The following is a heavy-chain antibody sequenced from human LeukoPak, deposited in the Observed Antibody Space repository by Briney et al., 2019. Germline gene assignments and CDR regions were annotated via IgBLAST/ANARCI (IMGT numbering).Heavy chain of an antibody. CDR1: GDSISSGGYS. Sequence: PSQTLSLTCAVSGDSISSGGYSRSWIRQPPVKGLEWIGYIYYSGSTNYNPSLKSRVTISVDTSKNQFSLKLSSVTAADTAVYYCARVSDGYNYYFDYWGQGTLVTVSS. J-gene: IGHJ4*02. V-gene: IGHV4-30-4*07. D-gene: IGHD5-24*01. CDR3: ARVSDGYNYYFDY. CDR2: IYYSGST.